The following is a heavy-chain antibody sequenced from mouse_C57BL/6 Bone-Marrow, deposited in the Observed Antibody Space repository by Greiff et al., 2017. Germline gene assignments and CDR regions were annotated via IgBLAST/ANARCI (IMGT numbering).Heavy chain of an antibody. D-gene: IGHD1-1*01. V-gene: IGHV14-1*01. J-gene: IGHJ3*01. CDR1: GFNIKDYY. CDR2: IDPEDGDT. Sequence: VQLQQPGAELVRPGASVKLSCTASGFNIKDYYMHWVKQRPEQGLEWIGRIDPEDGDTEYAPKFQGKATMTADTASNTAYLQLSSLTSEDTAVYYCTTWDYSCFAYWGQGTLVTVSA. CDR3: TTWDYSCFAY.